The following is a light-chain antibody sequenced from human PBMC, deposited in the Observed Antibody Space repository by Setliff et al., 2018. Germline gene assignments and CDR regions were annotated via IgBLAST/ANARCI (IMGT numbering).Light chain of an antibody. CDR2: SNN. Sequence: QSVLTQPPSASGTPGQRVTISCSGSSSNIGSNTVNWYQQLPGTAPKLLIYSNNQRPSGVPGRFSGSKSGTSASLAISGLQSEDEADYYCAAWDDSLNGDVFGTGTKGTVL. V-gene: IGLV1-44*01. CDR1: SSNIGSNT. J-gene: IGLJ1*01. CDR3: AAWDDSLNGDV.